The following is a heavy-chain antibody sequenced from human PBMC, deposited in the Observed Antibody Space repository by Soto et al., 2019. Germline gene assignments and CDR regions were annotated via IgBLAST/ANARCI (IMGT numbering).Heavy chain of an antibody. Sequence: PSETLSLTCTVSGGSISSYYWSWIRQPPGKGLEWIGYIYYSESTNYNPSLKSRVTISLDTSKSQFSLKLSSVTAADSAVYFCARLEGLATISYYFDFWGPGALVTVSS. D-gene: IGHD3-9*01. CDR2: IYYSEST. V-gene: IGHV4-59*08. J-gene: IGHJ4*02. CDR1: GGSISSYY. CDR3: ARLEGLATISYYFDF.